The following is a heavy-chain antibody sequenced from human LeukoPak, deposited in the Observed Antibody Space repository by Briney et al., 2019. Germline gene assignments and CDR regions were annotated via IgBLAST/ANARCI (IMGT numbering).Heavy chain of an antibody. CDR2: INHSGST. CDR3: ARHRYYYGSGSKNNWFDP. CDR1: GGSFSGYY. V-gene: IGHV4-34*01. Sequence: PSETLSLTCAVYGGSFSGYYWSWVRQPPGKGLEWIGEINHSGSTNYNPSLKSRVTISVDTSKNQFSLKLSSVTAADTAVYYCARHRYYYGSGSKNNWFDPWGQGTLVTVSS. J-gene: IGHJ5*02. D-gene: IGHD3-10*01.